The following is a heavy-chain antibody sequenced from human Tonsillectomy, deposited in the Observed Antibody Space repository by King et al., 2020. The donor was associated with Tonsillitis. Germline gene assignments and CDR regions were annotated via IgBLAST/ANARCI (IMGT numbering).Heavy chain of an antibody. Sequence: VQLVESGGGVVQPGRSLRLSCAASGFTFSTYAMHWVRQAPGKGLEWVAVISYDGSNKYYADSVKGRFTISRDKSKNTLYLQMNSLRAEDTAVYYCARDQVDSGSYYCDYWGQGTLVTVSS. D-gene: IGHD1-26*01. J-gene: IGHJ4*02. V-gene: IGHV3-30*04. CDR2: ISYDGSNK. CDR1: GFTFSTYA. CDR3: ARDQVDSGSYYCDY.